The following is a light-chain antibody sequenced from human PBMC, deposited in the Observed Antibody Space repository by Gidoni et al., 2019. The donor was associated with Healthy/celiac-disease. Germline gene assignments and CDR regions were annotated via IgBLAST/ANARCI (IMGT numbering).Light chain of an antibody. Sequence: QSVLTQPPSVSAAPGPRVTISCTGSSSNIGAGYDVHWYQQLPGTAPKLLIYGNSNRPSGVPDRFSGSKSGTSASLAITGLQAEDEADYYCQSYDSSLSASVVFGGGTKLTVL. CDR2: GNS. CDR1: SSNIGAGYD. V-gene: IGLV1-40*01. CDR3: QSYDSSLSASVV. J-gene: IGLJ2*01.